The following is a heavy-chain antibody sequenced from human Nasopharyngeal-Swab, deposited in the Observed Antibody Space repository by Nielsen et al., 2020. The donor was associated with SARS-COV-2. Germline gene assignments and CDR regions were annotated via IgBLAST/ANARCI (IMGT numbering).Heavy chain of an antibody. Sequence: SVKVSCKAYGGTFSSYAISWVRQAPGQGLEWMGGIIPILVIANYAQKFQGRVTITADKSTSTAYMELSSLRSEDTAVYYCASGASFLEWFAAPPYYYGMDVWGQGTTVTVSS. CDR1: GGTFSSYA. J-gene: IGHJ6*02. CDR3: ASGASFLEWFAAPPYYYGMDV. CDR2: IIPILVIA. V-gene: IGHV1-69*10. D-gene: IGHD3-3*01.